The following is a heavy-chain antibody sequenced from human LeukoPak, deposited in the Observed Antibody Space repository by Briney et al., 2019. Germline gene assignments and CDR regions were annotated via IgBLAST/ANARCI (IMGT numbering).Heavy chain of an antibody. Sequence: ASVKVSCKASGYTFAGYFIHWVRQAPGQGLEWMGRTNPNSGDTEYAPKFQGWVTMTRDTSISTAYVEVRRLISDDTAVYYCARDLASTSNWEFDYWGQGTLVIVSS. CDR1: GYTFAGYF. D-gene: IGHD1-26*01. CDR2: TNPNSGDT. V-gene: IGHV1-2*04. J-gene: IGHJ4*02. CDR3: ARDLASTSNWEFDY.